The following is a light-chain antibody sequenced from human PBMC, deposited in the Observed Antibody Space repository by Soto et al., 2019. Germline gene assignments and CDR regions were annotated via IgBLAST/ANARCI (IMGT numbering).Light chain of an antibody. V-gene: IGKV3-20*01. CDR1: QSVSSSY. J-gene: IGKJ5*01. Sequence: EIVVTQSPGTLSLSPGERATLSLXXSQSVSSSYLAWYQQKPGQAPRLLIYGASSRAAGIPDRFSGGGSGTDFTLTSSRLEPEDFAVYYCQQYGSSTITFGQGTRLEIK. CDR3: QQYGSSTIT. CDR2: GAS.